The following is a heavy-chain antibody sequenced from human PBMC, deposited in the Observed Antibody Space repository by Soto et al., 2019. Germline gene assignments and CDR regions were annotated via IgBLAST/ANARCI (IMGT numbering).Heavy chain of an antibody. CDR1: GGTFSSNT. CDR3: ASKAACGGDCYAFDS. J-gene: IGHJ4*02. CDR2: IIPLFGTP. D-gene: IGHD2-21*02. V-gene: IGHV1-69*06. Sequence: QVQLVQSGAEVKKPGSSVKISCKASGGTFSSNTINWVRQAAGQGLEWMGGIIPLFGTPNYPEKFQGRVTITVDKSTNTEYMELSGLRSEDTAVYYCASKAACGGDCYAFDSWGQGTLVTVS.